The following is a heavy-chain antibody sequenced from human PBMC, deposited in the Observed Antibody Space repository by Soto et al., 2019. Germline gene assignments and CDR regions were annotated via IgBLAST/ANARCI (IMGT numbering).Heavy chain of an antibody. CDR1: GFMFGAHW. J-gene: IGHJ4*02. CDR2: INLDGTKT. CDR3: ARDVVHGYLEL. D-gene: IGHD1-26*01. Sequence: EVQLVEAGGGLVRPGGSLKLSCAASGFMFGAHWMHWVRQGPDKGLVFVARINLDGTKTNNADFVEGRFTISRDNAKKTPYLEMNSLRGDDTAVYFCARDVVHGYLELWGQGDLVCVSS. V-gene: IGHV3-74*01.